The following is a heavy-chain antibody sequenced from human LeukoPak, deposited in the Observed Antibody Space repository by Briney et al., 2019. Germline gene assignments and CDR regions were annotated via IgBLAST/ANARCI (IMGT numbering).Heavy chain of an antibody. CDR3: AKDDVAEAGRGENWFDP. CDR1: GFTFSSYG. CDR2: ISYDGSNK. D-gene: IGHD6-19*01. V-gene: IGHV3-30*18. Sequence: PGGSLRLSCAASGFTFSSYGMHWVRQAPGKGLEWVAVISYDGSNKYYADSVKGRFTISRDNSKNTLYLQMNSLRAEDTAVYYCAKDDVAEAGRGENWFDPWGQGTLVTVSS. J-gene: IGHJ5*02.